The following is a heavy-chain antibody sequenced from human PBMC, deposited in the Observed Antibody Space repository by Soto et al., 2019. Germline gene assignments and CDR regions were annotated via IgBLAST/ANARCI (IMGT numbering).Heavy chain of an antibody. CDR1: GYTFTRYG. V-gene: IGHV1-18*04. Sequence: QVQLVQSGAEVKKPGASVKVPCKASGYTFTRYGISWVRQAPGQGLEWMGWINLNNGKTDYQRRLQGRVTMTTDTYTTTVYMELRNLRPDDTAMYYCARDPPGLYQFDYWGQGTLVTVSS. D-gene: IGHD3-16*02. CDR3: ARDPPGLYQFDY. CDR2: INLNNGKT. J-gene: IGHJ4*02.